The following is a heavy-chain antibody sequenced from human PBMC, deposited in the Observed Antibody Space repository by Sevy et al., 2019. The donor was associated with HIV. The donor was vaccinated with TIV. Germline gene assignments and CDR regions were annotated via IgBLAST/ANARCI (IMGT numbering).Heavy chain of an antibody. CDR1: GESFSGYY. Sequence: SETLSLTCAVYGESFSGYYWNWIHQTPGKGLEWIGEINDSGKTNYNPSLKSRVTITVHTSKKQFSLNLRSVTAADTAVYYCARGFDVNGYLLYVFDIWGQGTMVTVSS. CDR2: INDSGKT. D-gene: IGHD3-22*01. J-gene: IGHJ3*02. CDR3: ARGFDVNGYLLYVFDI. V-gene: IGHV4-34*01.